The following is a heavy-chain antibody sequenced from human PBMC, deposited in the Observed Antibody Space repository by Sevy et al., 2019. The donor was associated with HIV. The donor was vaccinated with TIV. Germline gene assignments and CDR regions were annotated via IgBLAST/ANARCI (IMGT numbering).Heavy chain of an antibody. CDR3: AKDIAVQGNTMVRGVYYYGMDV. V-gene: IGHV3-9*01. D-gene: IGHD3-10*01. CDR1: GFTFDDYA. J-gene: IGHJ6*02. Sequence: GGSLRLSCAASGFTFDDYAMHWVRRAPGKGLEWVSGISWNSGSIGYADSVKGRFTISRDNAKNSLYLQMNSLRAEDTALYYCAKDIAVQGNTMVRGVYYYGMDVWGQGTTVTVSS. CDR2: ISWNSGSI.